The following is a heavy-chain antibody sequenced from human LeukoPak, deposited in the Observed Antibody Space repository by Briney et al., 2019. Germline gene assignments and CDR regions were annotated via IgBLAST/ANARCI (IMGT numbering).Heavy chain of an antibody. CDR3: ARDQRRASGSYGLYFQH. CDR1: GYTFTSYG. CDR2: ISAYNGNT. J-gene: IGHJ1*01. V-gene: IGHV1-18*01. Sequence: VASVKVSCKASGYTFTSYGISWVRQAPGQGLEWMGWISAYNGNTNYAQKLQGRVTMTTDTSTSTAYMELRSLRSDDTAVYYCARDQRRASGSYGLYFQHWGQGTLVTVSS. D-gene: IGHD1-26*01.